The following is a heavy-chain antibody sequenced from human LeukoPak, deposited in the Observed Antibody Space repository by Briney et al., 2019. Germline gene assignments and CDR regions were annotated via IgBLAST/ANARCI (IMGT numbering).Heavy chain of an antibody. D-gene: IGHD6-19*01. J-gene: IGHJ4*02. CDR3: AKDFYRAVAGSIGF. V-gene: IGHV3-9*01. Sequence: PGRSLRLSCAASGFIFDDYAMHWVRQAPGKGLEWVSGISWNSGGIGYADSVKGRFTISRDNAKKSLYLQMNGLRAEDTALYYCAKDFYRAVAGSIGFWGQGILVTVSS. CDR1: GFIFDDYA. CDR2: ISWNSGGI.